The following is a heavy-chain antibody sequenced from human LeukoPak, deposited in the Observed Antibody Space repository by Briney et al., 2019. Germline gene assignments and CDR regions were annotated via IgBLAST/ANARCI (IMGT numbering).Heavy chain of an antibody. D-gene: IGHD3-22*01. CDR1: GGTFSSYA. CDR2: IIPILGIA. Sequence: ASVKVSCKASGGTFSSYAISWVRQAPGQGLEWMGRIIPILGIANYAQKFQGRVTITADKSTSTAYMELSSLRSEDTAVYYCARVHYYDSSGYYREPLYYYYYGMDVWGQGTMVTVSS. J-gene: IGHJ6*02. V-gene: IGHV1-69*04. CDR3: ARVHYYDSSGYYREPLYYYYYGMDV.